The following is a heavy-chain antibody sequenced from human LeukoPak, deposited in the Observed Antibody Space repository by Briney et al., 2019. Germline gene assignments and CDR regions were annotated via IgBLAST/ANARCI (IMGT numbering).Heavy chain of an antibody. CDR3: ARQVSGGSGSDWFDP. V-gene: IGHV4-59*01. J-gene: IGHJ5*02. CDR1: GGSISSYY. CDR2: IYYSGST. Sequence: SETLSLTCTVSGGSISSYYWSWIRQPPGKGLEWIGYIYYSGSTNYNPSLKSRATISVDTSKNQFSLKLSSVTAADTAVYYCARQVSGGSGSDWFDPWGQGTLVTVSS. D-gene: IGHD3-10*01.